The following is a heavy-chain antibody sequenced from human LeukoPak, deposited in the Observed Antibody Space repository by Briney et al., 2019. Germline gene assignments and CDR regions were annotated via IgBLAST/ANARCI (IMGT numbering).Heavy chain of an antibody. J-gene: IGHJ3*02. V-gene: IGHV4-59*08. Sequence: PSETLSLTCTVSGGSISTFYWSWIRRPPGKGLEWIGNIYYTGSTNYNPSLKSRLTISLDTSKNQFSLKLTSVTAADTAVYFCARPVSGAFDIWGRGTMVSVS. CDR1: GGSISTFY. D-gene: IGHD3-3*01. CDR3: ARPVSGAFDI. CDR2: IYYTGST.